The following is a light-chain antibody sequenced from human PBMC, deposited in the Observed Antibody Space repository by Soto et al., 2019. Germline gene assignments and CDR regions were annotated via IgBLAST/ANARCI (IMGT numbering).Light chain of an antibody. CDR2: DVS. CDR3: SSYTGSGTDV. Sequence: QSALTKPASVSGSPGQSITISCTGTSSDVGGYNYVSWYQQYPGKAPKLMIFDVSNRPSGVSDRFSGSKSGNTASLTISGLQAEDEADYYCSSYTGSGTDVFGTGTKLTVL. CDR1: SSDVGGYNY. V-gene: IGLV2-14*01. J-gene: IGLJ1*01.